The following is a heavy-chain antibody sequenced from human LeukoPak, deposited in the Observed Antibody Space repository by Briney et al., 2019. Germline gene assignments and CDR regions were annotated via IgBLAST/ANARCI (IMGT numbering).Heavy chain of an antibody. CDR3: ARCETTVTTLDY. CDR1: GFTFSSYW. CDR2: INSDGSST. V-gene: IGHV3-74*01. D-gene: IGHD4-17*01. J-gene: IGHJ4*02. Sequence: PGGSLRLSCAASGFTFSSYWMHWARQAPGKGLVWVSRINSDGSSTTYADSVKGRFTISRDNAKNTLYLQMNSLRAEDTAVYYCARCETTVTTLDYWGQGTLVTVSS.